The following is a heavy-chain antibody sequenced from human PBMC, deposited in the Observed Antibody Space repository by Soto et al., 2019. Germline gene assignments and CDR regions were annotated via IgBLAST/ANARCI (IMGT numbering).Heavy chain of an antibody. V-gene: IGHV3-33*01. CDR2: IWYDGSYK. D-gene: IGHD5-12*01. J-gene: IGHJ4*02. CDR3: ARDRVEMATIGSPPGY. CDR1: GFTFSSYG. Sequence: GSLRLSCAASGFTFSSYGMHWVRQAPGKGLEWVAVIWYDGSYKYYADSVKGRFTISRDNSKNTLYLQVSSLRAEDTALYYRARDRVEMATIGSPPGYWGQGTPVTVSS.